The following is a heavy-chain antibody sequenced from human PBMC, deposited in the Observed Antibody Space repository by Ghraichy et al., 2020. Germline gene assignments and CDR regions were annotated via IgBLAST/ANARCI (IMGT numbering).Heavy chain of an antibody. J-gene: IGHJ6*02. CDR2: INAGNGNT. D-gene: IGHD5-18*01. V-gene: IGHV1-3*01. CDR1: GYTFTSYA. CDR3: ARGRYSYARGYYYYGMDV. Sequence: ASVKVSCKASGYTFTSYAMHWVRQAPGQRLEWMGWINAGNGNTKYSQKFQGRVTITRDTSASTAYMELSSLRSEDTAVYYCARGRYSYARGYYYYGMDVWGQGTTVTVSS.